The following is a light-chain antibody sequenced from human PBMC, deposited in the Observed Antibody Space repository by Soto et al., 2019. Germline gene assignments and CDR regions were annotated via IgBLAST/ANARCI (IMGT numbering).Light chain of an antibody. CDR2: GAS. CDR1: QSVSSSY. J-gene: IGKJ5*01. Sequence: EIVLTQSPGTLSLSPGERATLSCRASQSVSSSYLTWYQQKGGQAPRLLIYGASNRATGIPDRFSGGGSGTDFTLTISSLEPEDFAVYYCQQRSNWPPITFGQGTRLEIK. CDR3: QQRSNWPPIT. V-gene: IGKV3D-20*02.